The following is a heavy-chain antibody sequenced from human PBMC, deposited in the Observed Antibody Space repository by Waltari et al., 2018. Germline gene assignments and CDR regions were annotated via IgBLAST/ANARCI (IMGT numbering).Heavy chain of an antibody. J-gene: IGHJ1*01. CDR1: Y. Sequence: YLSWIRQPPGKGLEWIGEISDRGSTKYNPSPKSRVTISGDTSKNQFSLKVSSVTAADMAVYYCARAPSGTIEYFQHWGQGTLVTVSS. D-gene: IGHD1-26*01. CDR3: ARAPSGTIEYFQH. V-gene: IGHV4-34*01. CDR2: ISDRGST.